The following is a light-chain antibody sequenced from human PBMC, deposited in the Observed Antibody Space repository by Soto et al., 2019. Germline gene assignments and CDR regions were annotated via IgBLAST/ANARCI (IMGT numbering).Light chain of an antibody. CDR2: DDD. J-gene: IGLJ2*01. CDR1: SGTIANNY. CDR3: QSYDNLNLLV. Sequence: NFMLTQPHSVSESPGKTVIISCTRSSGTIANNYVQWYQQRPGSAPTAVTYDDDQRPSGVSDRFSGSIDRSSNSASLTISGLKTEDEADYYCQSYDNLNLLVFGGGTKLTVL. V-gene: IGLV6-57*03.